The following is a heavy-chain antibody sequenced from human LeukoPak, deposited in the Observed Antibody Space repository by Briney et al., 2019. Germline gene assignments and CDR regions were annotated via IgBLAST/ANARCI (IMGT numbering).Heavy chain of an antibody. V-gene: IGHV1-2*02. J-gene: IGHJ4*02. CDR1: EYTFSGYY. CDR2: INPKSGNT. Sequence: GASVKVSCKASEYTFSGYYMHWVRQAPGQGLDWMGWINPKSGNTKYAQKFQGRVSITSDTSMSTVYMELSSLRSDDTAVYYCARVPVLIISPGLDYWGQGTLVTVSS. D-gene: IGHD3-16*01. CDR3: ARVPVLIISPGLDY.